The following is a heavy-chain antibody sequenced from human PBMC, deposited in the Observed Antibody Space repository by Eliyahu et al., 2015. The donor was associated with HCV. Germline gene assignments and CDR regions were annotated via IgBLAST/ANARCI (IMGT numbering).Heavy chain of an antibody. J-gene: IGHJ5*02. Sequence: QMRLQESGPRLVKPSETLSLTCTVSGYSIYRSPYYWAWIRQSPGRGLEWIGSVYFSGATYYNSSLESRLTISVDTDDNFFSLTLDSVTAADTGMYYCARRRANWDNWFDPWGQGILVTVSS. V-gene: IGHV4-39*01. CDR1: GYSIYRSPYY. D-gene: IGHD1-26*01. CDR3: ARRRANWDNWFDP. CDR2: VYFSGAT.